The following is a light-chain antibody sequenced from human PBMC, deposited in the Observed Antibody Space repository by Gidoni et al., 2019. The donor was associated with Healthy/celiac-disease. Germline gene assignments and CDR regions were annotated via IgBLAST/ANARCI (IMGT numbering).Light chain of an antibody. CDR1: SSDVGGYNY. Sequence: QSALPQPASVSGSPGPSITISCTGTSSDVGGYNYVPWYQQHPGKAPKLMIYEVSNRPSGVSNRFSGSKSGNTASLTISGLQAEDEADYYCSSYTSSSTRVFGGGTKLTVL. CDR3: SSYTSSSTRV. J-gene: IGLJ2*01. CDR2: EVS. V-gene: IGLV2-14*01.